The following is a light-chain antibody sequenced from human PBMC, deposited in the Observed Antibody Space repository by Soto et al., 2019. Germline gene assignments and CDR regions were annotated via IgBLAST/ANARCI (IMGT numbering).Light chain of an antibody. CDR2: DVS. J-gene: IGLJ3*02. CDR3: RSYAGSGTWV. Sequence: QSALTQPRSVSGSPGQSVTISCTGTSSDVGGYNYVSWYQQNPGKAPKLMIYDVSKRPSGVPDRFSGSKSGNTAALTISGLQAEDEADYYCRSYAGSGTWVVGVWTKLIVL. CDR1: SSDVGGYNY. V-gene: IGLV2-11*01.